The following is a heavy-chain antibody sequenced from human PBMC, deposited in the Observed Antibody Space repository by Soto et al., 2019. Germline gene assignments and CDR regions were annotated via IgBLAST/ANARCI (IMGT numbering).Heavy chain of an antibody. Sequence: EVQLLEAGGGLVQPGGSLRLSCAASGFTFSSYAMSWVRQAPGKGLEWVSAISGSGGSTYYADSVKGRFTISRDNSKNTLYLQMTSLRAEDTAVSYCAKGGPYYDDSSGYYDYWGQGTLVTVSS. CDR1: GFTFSSYA. CDR3: AKGGPYYDDSSGYYDY. CDR2: ISGSGGST. J-gene: IGHJ4*02. V-gene: IGHV3-23*01. D-gene: IGHD3-22*01.